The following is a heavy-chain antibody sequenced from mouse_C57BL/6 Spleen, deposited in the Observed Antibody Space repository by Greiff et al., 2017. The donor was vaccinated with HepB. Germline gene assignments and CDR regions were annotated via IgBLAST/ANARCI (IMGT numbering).Heavy chain of an antibody. V-gene: IGHV5-16*01. CDR2: INYDGSST. CDR3: ARDRGDYDGYYFDY. Sequence: EVKVVESEGGLVQPGSSMKLSCTASGFTFSDYYMAWVRQVPEKGLEWVANINYDGSSTYYLDSLKSRFIISRDNAKNILYLQMSSLKSEDTATYYCARDRGDYDGYYFDYWGQGTTLTVSS. D-gene: IGHD2-4*01. J-gene: IGHJ2*01. CDR1: GFTFSDYY.